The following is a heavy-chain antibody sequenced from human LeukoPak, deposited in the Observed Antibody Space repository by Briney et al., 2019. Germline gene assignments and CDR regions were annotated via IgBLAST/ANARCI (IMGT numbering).Heavy chain of an antibody. Sequence: GGSLRLSCAASGFTFSSYSMNWVRQAPVKGLEWVSSISDNGVTRYYADSVKGRFTISRDNSDNTVYLQMNSLRAEDTAIYYCAKAPAPYYYYYGMDVWGQGTAVTVSS. CDR1: GFTFSSYS. J-gene: IGHJ6*02. CDR2: ISDNGVTR. V-gene: IGHV3-23*01. CDR3: AKAPAPYYYYYGMDV.